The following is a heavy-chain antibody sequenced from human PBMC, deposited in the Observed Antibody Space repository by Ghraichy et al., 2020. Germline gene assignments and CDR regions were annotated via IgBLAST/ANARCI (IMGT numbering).Heavy chain of an antibody. V-gene: IGHV3-15*01. D-gene: IGHD6-19*01. CDR3: TTSSGWYLLPSYAFDI. J-gene: IGHJ3*02. CDR1: GFTFSHAW. CDR2: IKSKTDGGTT. Sequence: GESLNISCAASGFTFSHAWMNWVRQAPGKGLEWVGRIKSKTDGGTTDYAAPVKGRFTISRDDSQNTLFLQMNNVKNADAAVYYCTTSSGWYLLPSYAFDIWGQGTMVTVSS.